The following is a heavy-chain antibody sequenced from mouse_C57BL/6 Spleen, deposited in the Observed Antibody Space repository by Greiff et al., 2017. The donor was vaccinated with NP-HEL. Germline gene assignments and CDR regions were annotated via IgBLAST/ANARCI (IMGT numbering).Heavy chain of an antibody. J-gene: IGHJ2*01. D-gene: IGHD1-1*01. Sequence: QVQLKESGPELVKPGASVKLSCKASGYTFTSYDINWVKQRPGQGLEWIGWIYPRDGSTKYNEKFKGKATLTVDTSSSTAYMELHSLTSEDSAVYFCAGPLITTVFDYWGQGTTLTVSS. CDR1: GYTFTSYD. CDR2: IYPRDGST. CDR3: AGPLITTVFDY. V-gene: IGHV1-85*01.